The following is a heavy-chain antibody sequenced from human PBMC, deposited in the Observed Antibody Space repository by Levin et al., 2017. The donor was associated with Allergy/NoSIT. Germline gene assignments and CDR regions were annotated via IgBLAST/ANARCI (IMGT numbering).Heavy chain of an antibody. V-gene: IGHV1-18*01. D-gene: IGHD6-6*01. CDR3: ASNEASSGYSSSSLPPYYYGMDV. J-gene: IGHJ6*02. CDR1: GYTFTSYG. Sequence: ASVKVSCKASGYTFTSYGISWVRQAPGQGLEWMGWISAYNGNTNYAQKLQGRVTMTTDTSTSTAYMELRSLRSDDTAVYYCASNEASSGYSSSSLPPYYYGMDVWGQGTTVTVSS. CDR2: ISAYNGNT.